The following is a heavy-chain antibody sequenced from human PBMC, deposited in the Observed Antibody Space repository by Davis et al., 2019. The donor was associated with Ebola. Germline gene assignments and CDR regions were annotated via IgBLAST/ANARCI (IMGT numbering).Heavy chain of an antibody. Sequence: ASVKVSCKASGYTFTSYGISWVRQAPGQGLEWMGWISTYNGNTNYAQKLQGRVTMTTDTSTSTAYMELRSLRSDDTAVYYCARVDSILRELPFDLDCWGQGTLVTVSS. D-gene: IGHD1-26*01. CDR1: GYTFTSYG. V-gene: IGHV1-18*04. CDR2: ISTYNGNT. J-gene: IGHJ4*02. CDR3: ARVDSILRELPFDLDC.